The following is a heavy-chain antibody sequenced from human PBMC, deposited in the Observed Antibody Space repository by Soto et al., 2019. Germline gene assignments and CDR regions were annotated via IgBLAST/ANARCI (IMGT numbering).Heavy chain of an antibody. CDR1: GGSFSGYY. Sequence: QVQLQQWGAGPLRPLETLSLTCGVSGGSFSGYYWAWIRQSPGKGLEWIGEINDRGSINYNPSLKSRARISVATSKNHYSLNLRSVTAADTAVYYCARESHDILTGPPWVWYFDLWGRGTLVTVSS. J-gene: IGHJ2*01. CDR2: INDRGSI. V-gene: IGHV4-34*01. D-gene: IGHD3-9*01. CDR3: ARESHDILTGPPWVWYFDL.